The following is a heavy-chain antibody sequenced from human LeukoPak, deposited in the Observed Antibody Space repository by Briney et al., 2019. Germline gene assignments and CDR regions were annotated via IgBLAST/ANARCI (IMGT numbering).Heavy chain of an antibody. D-gene: IGHD6-13*01. Sequence: GGSLRLSCAASGFTFSSYAMSWVRQAPGKGLEWVSAISGSATSTYYADSVKGRFTISRDNSKNTLYLQMNSLRAEDTAVYYCAKDLSSSWPNALGIWGQGTMVTVSS. CDR2: ISGSATST. J-gene: IGHJ3*02. CDR1: GFTFSSYA. CDR3: AKDLSSSWPNALGI. V-gene: IGHV3-23*01.